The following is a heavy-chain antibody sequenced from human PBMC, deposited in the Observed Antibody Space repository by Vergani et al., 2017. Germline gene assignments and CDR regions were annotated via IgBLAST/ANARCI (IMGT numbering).Heavy chain of an antibody. CDR2: IITNGDYT. CDR3: GKGGWNYWFDS. CDR1: GFPFTTYA. D-gene: IGHD1-1*01. Sequence: EVQLLESGGDLVQPGGSLRLSCAASGFPFTTYAMSWGRQAPGKGLEWVSSIITNGDYTRYGDSMKGQFTISRDKSKSTLYLKINSLRAEDTAIYYCGKGGWNYWFDSWGQGTLVIVS. J-gene: IGHJ5*01. V-gene: IGHV3-23*01.